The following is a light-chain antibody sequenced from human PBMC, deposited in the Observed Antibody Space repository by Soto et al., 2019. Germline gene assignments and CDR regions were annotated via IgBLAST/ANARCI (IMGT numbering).Light chain of an antibody. V-gene: IGKV3-15*01. CDR2: AAS. CDR3: QQYADWPKT. J-gene: IGKJ1*01. Sequence: EIVLTQSPDTLSVSPGERATLSCRASQSVSDRLVWYQQKSGQAPSLLIYAASTRAAGVPARFSGSGSGTEFTLTISSLQSEDFAVYFCQQYADWPKTFGQGTKV. CDR1: QSVSDR.